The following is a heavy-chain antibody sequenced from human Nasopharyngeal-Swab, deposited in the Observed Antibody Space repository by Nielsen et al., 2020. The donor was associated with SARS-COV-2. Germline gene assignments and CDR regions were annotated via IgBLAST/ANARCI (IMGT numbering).Heavy chain of an antibody. CDR2: ISGSGGST. D-gene: IGHD3-22*01. J-gene: IGHJ4*02. V-gene: IGHV3-23*01. CDR1: GFTFSSYA. Sequence: GESLKISCAASGFTFSSYAMSWVRQAPGKGLEWVSAISGSGGSTYYADSVKGRFTTSRDNSKNTLYLQMNSLRAEDTAVYYCAKEEAGYYYDSSGVRGFDYWGQGTLVTVSS. CDR3: AKEEAGYYYDSSGVRGFDY.